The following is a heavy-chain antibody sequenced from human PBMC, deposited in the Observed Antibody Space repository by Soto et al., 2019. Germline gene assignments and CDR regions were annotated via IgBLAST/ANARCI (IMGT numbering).Heavy chain of an antibody. CDR2: INPSGGST. V-gene: IGHV1-46*01. D-gene: IGHD2-15*01. CDR3: ARDGTGGAFDI. CDR1: GYTFTSYY. Sequence: ASVKVSCKASGYTFTSYYMYWVRQAPGQGLEWMGIINPSGGSTSYAQKFQGRVTMTRDTSTSTVYMELSSLRSEDTAVHYCARDGTGGAFDIWGQVTMVTVSS. J-gene: IGHJ3*02.